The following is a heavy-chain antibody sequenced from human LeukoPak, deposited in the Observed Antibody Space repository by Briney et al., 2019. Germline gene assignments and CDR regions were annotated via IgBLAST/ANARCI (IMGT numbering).Heavy chain of an antibody. J-gene: IGHJ6*02. V-gene: IGHV4-34*01. CDR1: GGSFKDYY. Sequence: SETLSLTCDVSGGSFKDYYWSWIRQPPGKGLEWIGEIRHSGSTNYNPSLKSRVTMSVDTSKNQFSLKLSSVTAADTAVYYCARRGSWSYYYAMDVWGQGTTVAVSS. CDR2: IRHSGST. CDR3: ARRGSWSYYYAMDV. D-gene: IGHD6-13*01.